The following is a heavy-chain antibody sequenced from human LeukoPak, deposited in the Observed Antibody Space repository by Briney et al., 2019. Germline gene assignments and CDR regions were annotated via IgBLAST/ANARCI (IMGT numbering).Heavy chain of an antibody. CDR1: GFTFSSYE. Sequence: PGGSLRLSCAASGFTFSSYEMNWVRQAPGKGLEWVSYISSGSTIYDADPVKGRFTISRDNAKNSLYLQMNSLRAEDTAVYYCARESIAAAGAPFDYWGQGTLVTVSS. J-gene: IGHJ4*02. CDR2: ISSGSTI. V-gene: IGHV3-48*03. D-gene: IGHD6-25*01. CDR3: ARESIAAAGAPFDY.